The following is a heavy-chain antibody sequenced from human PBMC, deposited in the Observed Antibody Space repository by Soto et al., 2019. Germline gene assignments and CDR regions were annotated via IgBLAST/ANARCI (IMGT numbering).Heavy chain of an antibody. D-gene: IGHD2-8*01. CDR3: ARGWNNGVGDNIVLMVYANYGGRWFDP. V-gene: IGHV4-31*03. CDR2: IYYSGST. Sequence: QVQLQESGPGLVKPSQTLSLTCTVSGGSISSGGYYWSWIRQHPGKGLEWIGYIYYSGSTYYNPSLKSRVTLSVDTSKNQFSLKLSSVTAADTAVYYCARGWNNGVGDNIVLMVYANYGGRWFDPWGQGTLVTVSS. J-gene: IGHJ5*02. CDR1: GGSISSGGYY.